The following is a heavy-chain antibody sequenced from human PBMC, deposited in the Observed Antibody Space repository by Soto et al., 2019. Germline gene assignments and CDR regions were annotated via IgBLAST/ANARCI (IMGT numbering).Heavy chain of an antibody. J-gene: IGHJ4*02. V-gene: IGHV4-30-2*01. Sequence: SETLSLTCAFSCGSISGGGFSWSWIRQPPGKGLEWIGYILHTGGTQYNPSLKSRVSMSVDKSKNQFSLHLTSVTAADTAVYYCARLQFGEGFDYWGQGALVTVSS. D-gene: IGHD3-10*01. CDR1: CGSISGGGFS. CDR3: ARLQFGEGFDY. CDR2: ILHTGGT.